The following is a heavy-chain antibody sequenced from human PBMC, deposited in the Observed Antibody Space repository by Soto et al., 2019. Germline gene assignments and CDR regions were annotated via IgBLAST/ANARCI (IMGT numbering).Heavy chain of an antibody. CDR3: ARARVRGVSPDYDF. CDR1: GGYVHSYY. D-gene: IGHD2-8*01. V-gene: IGHV4-59*02. J-gene: IGHJ4*02. CDR2: IYYTGST. Sequence: SGTLSLTCSVSGGYVHSYYWSWLRQSPGRGLEWIAYIYYTGSTKYNPSLKSRATISLDTSKNEVYLKMTSVTAADTAVYYCARARVRGVSPDYDFWGQGTQVTVSS.